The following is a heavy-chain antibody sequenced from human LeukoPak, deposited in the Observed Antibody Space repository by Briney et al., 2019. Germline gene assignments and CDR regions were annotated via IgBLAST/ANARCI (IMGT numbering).Heavy chain of an antibody. V-gene: IGHV3-30*04. D-gene: IGHD3-10*01. Sequence: GRSLRLSCAASGFTFSSYAMHWVRQAPGKGLEWVAVISYDGSNKYYADSVKGRFTISRDNSKNTLYLQMNSLRAEDTAVYYCASTGFDYWGRGTLVTVSS. CDR3: ASTGFDY. CDR2: ISYDGSNK. CDR1: GFTFSSYA. J-gene: IGHJ4*02.